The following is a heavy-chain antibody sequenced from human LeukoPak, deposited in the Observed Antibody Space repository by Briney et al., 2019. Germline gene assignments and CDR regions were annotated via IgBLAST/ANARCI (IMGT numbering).Heavy chain of an antibody. V-gene: IGHV3-33*01. D-gene: IGHD3-10*01. CDR1: GLTFRSYG. J-gene: IGHJ5*02. CDR2: IWYNGSNE. CDR3: AREDTPAYYGSGSYLDNWFDP. Sequence: GRSLRLSCAASGLTFRSYGMHWVRQAPGKGLEWVAVIWYNGSNEYYADSVKGRFTISRDNSKNTLYLQMNSLRAEDTAVYYCAREDTPAYYGSGSYLDNWFDPWGQGTLVSVSS.